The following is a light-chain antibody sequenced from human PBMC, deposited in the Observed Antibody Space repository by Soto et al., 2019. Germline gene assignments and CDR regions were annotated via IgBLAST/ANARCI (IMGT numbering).Light chain of an antibody. CDR2: GAS. CDR1: QNVATY. J-gene: IGKJ1*01. CDR3: QQSYNTPRT. Sequence: DIQLTQSPSSLSAYVGDRVTITCRASQNVATYLNWYQQQPGKAPKLLIYGASTLQSGVPSRFSGSGSGADFTLTISSLQREDFATYYCQQSYNTPRTFAQGTKVEIK. V-gene: IGKV1-39*01.